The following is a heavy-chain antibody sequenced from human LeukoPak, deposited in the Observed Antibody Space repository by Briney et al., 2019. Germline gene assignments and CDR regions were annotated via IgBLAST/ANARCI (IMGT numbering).Heavy chain of an antibody. V-gene: IGHV4-61*02. Sequence: SQTLSLTCTVSGGSISSGSYYRSWIRQPAGKGLEWIGRIYTSGSTNYNPSLKSRVTISVDTSKNQFSLKLSSVTAADTAVYYCAREVLGGVLRFLHWFDPWGQGTLVTVSS. CDR3: AREVLGGVLRFLHWFDP. CDR1: GGSISSGSYY. J-gene: IGHJ5*02. CDR2: IYTSGST. D-gene: IGHD3-3*01.